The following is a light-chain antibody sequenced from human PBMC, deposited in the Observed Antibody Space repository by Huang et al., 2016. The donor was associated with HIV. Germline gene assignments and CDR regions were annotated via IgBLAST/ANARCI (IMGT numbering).Light chain of an antibody. CDR2: GAS. J-gene: IGKJ4*01. CDR1: QSISSN. V-gene: IGKV3-15*01. CDR3: QQYNNWPPLT. Sequence: EIVMTQSPATLSMSPGERATLSCRANQSISSNLAWYQQKPCQAPRLLIYGASTRATGIPARFSGSVSATEFTLTISSLQSEDFAVYYCQQYNNWPPLTFGGGTKVEIK.